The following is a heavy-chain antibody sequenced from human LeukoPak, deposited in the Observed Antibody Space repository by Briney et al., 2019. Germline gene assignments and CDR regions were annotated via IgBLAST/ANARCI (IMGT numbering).Heavy chain of an antibody. CDR3: ARVAGRKGYYFDY. J-gene: IGHJ4*02. Sequence: GGSLRLSCAASGFTFSSYDMHWVRQATGKGLEWVSAIGTAGDTYYPGSVKGRFTISRENAKNSLYLQMNSLRAGDTAVYYCARVAGRKGYYFDYWGQGTLVTVSS. CDR1: GFTFSSYD. CDR2: IGTAGDT. D-gene: IGHD6-19*01. V-gene: IGHV3-13*01.